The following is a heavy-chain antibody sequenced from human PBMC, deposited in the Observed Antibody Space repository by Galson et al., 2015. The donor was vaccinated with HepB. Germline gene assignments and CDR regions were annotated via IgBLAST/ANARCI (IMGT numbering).Heavy chain of an antibody. V-gene: IGHV3-15*07. J-gene: IGHJ4*02. CDR3: TTDSKLLWFGELIDY. Sequence: SLRLSCAASGFTFSNAWMNWVRQAPGKGLEWVGRIKSKTDDGTTDYAAPVKGRFTISRDDSKNTLYLQMNSLKTEDTAVYYCTTDSKLLWFGELIDYWGQGTLVTVSS. D-gene: IGHD3-10*01. CDR2: IKSKTDDGTT. CDR1: GFTFSNAW.